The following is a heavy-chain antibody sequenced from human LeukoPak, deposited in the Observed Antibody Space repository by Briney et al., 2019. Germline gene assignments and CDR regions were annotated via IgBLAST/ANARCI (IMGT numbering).Heavy chain of an antibody. CDR1: GGSISSYY. D-gene: IGHD6-13*01. CDR2: IYTSGST. CDR3: ARHSAHSSTNDAFDM. Sequence: SETLSLTCTVSGGSISSYYWSWIRQPAGKGLEWIGRIYTSGSTNYSPSLKSRVTISEDTSKNQFSLKLTSVTAADTAVYYCARHSAHSSTNDAFDMWGQGTLVIVSS. J-gene: IGHJ3*02. V-gene: IGHV4-4*07.